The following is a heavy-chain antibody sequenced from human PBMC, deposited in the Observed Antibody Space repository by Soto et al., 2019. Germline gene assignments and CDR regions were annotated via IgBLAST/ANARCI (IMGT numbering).Heavy chain of an antibody. CDR3: ARPDKIQWEPNYGNRYFDL. CDR2: IIPIFGTA. CDR1: GVTFSSYA. Sequence: SVKVSCKASGVTFSSYAISWVRQAPGQGLEWMGGIIPIFGTANYAQKFQGRVTITADKSTSTAYMELSSLRSEDTAVYYCARPDKIQWEPNYGNRYFDLWGR. J-gene: IGHJ2*01. D-gene: IGHD1-26*01. V-gene: IGHV1-69*06.